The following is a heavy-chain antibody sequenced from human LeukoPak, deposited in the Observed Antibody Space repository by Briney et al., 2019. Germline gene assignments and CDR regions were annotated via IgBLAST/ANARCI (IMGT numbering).Heavy chain of an antibody. CDR2: IYYSGST. CDR1: GVSISSYY. V-gene: IGHV4-59*01. CDR3: ARVSYDSSGYYPDY. D-gene: IGHD3-22*01. Sequence: SETLSLTCTVSGVSISSYYWSWIRQPPGKGLEWIGYIYYSGSTNYNPSLKSRVTISVDTSKNQFSLKLSSVTAADTAVHYCARVSYDSSGYYPDYWGQGTLVTVSS. J-gene: IGHJ4*02.